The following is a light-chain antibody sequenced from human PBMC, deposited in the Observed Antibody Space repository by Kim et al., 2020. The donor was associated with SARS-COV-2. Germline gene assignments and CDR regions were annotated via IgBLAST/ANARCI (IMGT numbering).Light chain of an antibody. Sequence: GQKVHMSCSGSSSDIGSNNVNGDQQFPGAAPKLLMYATKERPSGGPDCFSDCKSDASASLAISGLQSEDEADYRCAAWDDSLNGPVFGGGTQLTVL. CDR1: SSDIGSNN. CDR3: AAWDDSLNGPV. J-gene: IGLJ3*02. CDR2: ATK. V-gene: IGLV1-44*01.